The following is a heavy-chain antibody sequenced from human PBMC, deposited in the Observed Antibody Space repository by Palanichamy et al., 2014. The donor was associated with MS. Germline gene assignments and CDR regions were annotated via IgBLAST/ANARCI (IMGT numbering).Heavy chain of an antibody. J-gene: IGHJ5*02. V-gene: IGHV1-46*03. CDR1: GYTFTSYY. CDR3: ARVTGNLRFDP. Sequence: QVQLVQSGAEVKKPGASVKVSCKASGYTFTSYYMHWVRQAPGQGLEWMGIINPSGGSTSHAQKFQGRVTMTRDTSTSTVYMELSSLRSEDTAVYYCARVTGNLRFDPWGQGTLVTVSS. CDR2: INPSGGST. D-gene: IGHD1-20*01.